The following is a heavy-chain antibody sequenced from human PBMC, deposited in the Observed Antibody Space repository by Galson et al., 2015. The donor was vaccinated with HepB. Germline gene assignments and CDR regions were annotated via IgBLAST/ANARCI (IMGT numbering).Heavy chain of an antibody. D-gene: IGHD2-2*01. V-gene: IGHV3-30-3*01. CDR2: ISYDGSNK. CDR1: GFNFSSYA. CDR3: AREAKTSAFDI. J-gene: IGHJ3*02. Sequence: SLRLSCAASGFNFSSYAMHWVRQAPGKGLEWVAVISYDGSNKYYADSVKGRFTISRDNSKNTLYLQMNSLRAEDTAVYYCAREAKTSAFDIWGQGTMVTVSS.